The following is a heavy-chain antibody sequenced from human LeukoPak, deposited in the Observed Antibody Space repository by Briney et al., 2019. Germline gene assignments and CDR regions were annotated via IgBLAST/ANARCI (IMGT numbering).Heavy chain of an antibody. CDR1: GFTFENYG. Sequence: GGSLRLSCAASGFTFENYGMYWVRQAPGQGLEWLALIYFDGSVTDYSDSVRGRFTISRDNSNNTLYLEMNNLRAEDTAVYFCARDPHYYESSGYFDPWGQGTLVTVSS. CDR2: IYFDGSVT. D-gene: IGHD3-22*01. V-gene: IGHV3-33*07. J-gene: IGHJ5*02. CDR3: ARDPHYYESSGYFDP.